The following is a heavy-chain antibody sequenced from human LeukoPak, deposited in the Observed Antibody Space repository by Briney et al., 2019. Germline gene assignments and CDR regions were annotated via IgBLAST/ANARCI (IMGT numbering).Heavy chain of an antibody. V-gene: IGHV3-23*01. J-gene: IGHJ6*03. Sequence: GGSLRLSCAASGFTFSSSAMSWVRQAPGKGLEWVSNISGRGSGGSTYYADSVKGRFTISRDNSKNTLYLQMNSLRAEDTAVYYCAKGSVATREDYYYYMDVWGKGTTVTISS. D-gene: IGHD6-19*01. CDR1: GFTFSSSA. CDR3: AKGSVATREDYYYYMDV. CDR2: ISGRGSGGST.